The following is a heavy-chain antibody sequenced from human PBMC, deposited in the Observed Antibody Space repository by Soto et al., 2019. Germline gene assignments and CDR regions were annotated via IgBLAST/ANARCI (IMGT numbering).Heavy chain of an antibody. CDR2: ISYGGGKT. J-gene: IGHJ4*02. V-gene: IGHV3-23*01. Sequence: PGGSLRLSCAASEFTFSNYAMSWVRQAPGKGLEWVSAISYGGGKTYYAETVKGRFNISRDNSKNTLYLQMNSLRAEDTVVYYCAKNPGYYYDSTGYHFDYWGQGTLVTVSS. D-gene: IGHD3-22*01. CDR3: AKNPGYYYDSTGYHFDY. CDR1: EFTFSNYA.